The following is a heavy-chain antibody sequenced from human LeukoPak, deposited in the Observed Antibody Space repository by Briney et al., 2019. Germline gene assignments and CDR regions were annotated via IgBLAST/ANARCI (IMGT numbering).Heavy chain of an antibody. CDR3: ARASPRCSSTSCEDPLDFDY. J-gene: IGHJ4*02. CDR1: GGSFSGYY. V-gene: IGHV4-34*01. D-gene: IGHD2-2*01. Sequence: PSETLSLTCAVYGGSFSGYYWSWIRQPPGKGLEWIGEINHSGSTNYNPSLKSRVTISVDTSKNQFSLKLSSVTAADTAVYYCARASPRCSSTSCEDPLDFDYWGQGTLVTVSS. CDR2: INHSGST.